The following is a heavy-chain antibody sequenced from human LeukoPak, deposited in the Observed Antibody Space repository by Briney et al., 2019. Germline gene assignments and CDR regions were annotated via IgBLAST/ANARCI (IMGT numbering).Heavy chain of an antibody. CDR3: ARDKERAVAPYYYYYYGMDV. D-gene: IGHD6-19*01. CDR1: GFTFDDYA. V-gene: IGHV3-33*08. Sequence: PGGSLRLSCAASGFTFDDYAMHWVRQAPGKGLEWVAVIWYDGSNKYYADSVKGRFTISRDNSKNTLYLQMNSLRAEDTAVYYCARDKERAVAPYYYYYYGMDVWGQGTTVTVSS. CDR2: IWYDGSNK. J-gene: IGHJ6*02.